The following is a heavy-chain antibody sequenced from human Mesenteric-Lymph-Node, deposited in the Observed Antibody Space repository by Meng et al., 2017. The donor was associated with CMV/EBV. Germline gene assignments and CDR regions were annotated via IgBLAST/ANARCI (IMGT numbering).Heavy chain of an antibody. CDR1: GFTFSSHS. Sequence: GGSLRLSCAASGFTFSSHSMNWVRQAPGKGLEWVSGISWNSGSIGYADSVKGRFTISRDNAKNSLYLQMNSLRAEDTALYYCAKGTVVVPAIHFGAFDIWGQGTMVTVSS. D-gene: IGHD2-2*01. V-gene: IGHV3-9*01. CDR3: AKGTVVVPAIHFGAFDI. CDR2: ISWNSGSI. J-gene: IGHJ3*02.